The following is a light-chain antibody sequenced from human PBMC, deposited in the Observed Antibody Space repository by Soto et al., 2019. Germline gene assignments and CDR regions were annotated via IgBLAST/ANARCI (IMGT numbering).Light chain of an antibody. J-gene: IGKJ1*01. CDR2: GAS. CDR1: QSISSW. CDR3: QQYINYPWT. Sequence: DIQMTQSPSTLSASVGDRVTITCRASQSISSWLAWYQQKPGKAPKLLIYGASNLQSGVPPRFSGSGSGTEFTLAISSLQPEDSATYYCQQYINYPWTFGQGTKV. V-gene: IGKV1-5*01.